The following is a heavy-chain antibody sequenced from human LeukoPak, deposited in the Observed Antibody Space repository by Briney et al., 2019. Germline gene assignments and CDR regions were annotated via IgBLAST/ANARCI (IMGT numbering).Heavy chain of an antibody. D-gene: IGHD4-17*01. CDR2: IYYSGST. J-gene: IGHJ4*02. CDR3: ARGSTVGKHYYFDY. CDR1: GGSISSSSYY. Sequence: SETLSLTCTVSGGSISSSSYYWGWIRQPPGKGLEWIGSIYYSGSTYYNPSLKSRVTISVDTSKNQFSLKLSSVTAADTAVYYCARGSTVGKHYYFDYWGQGTLVTVSS. V-gene: IGHV4-39*01.